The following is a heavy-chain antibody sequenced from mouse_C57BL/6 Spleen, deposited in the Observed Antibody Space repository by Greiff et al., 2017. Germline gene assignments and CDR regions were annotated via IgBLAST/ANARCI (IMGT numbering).Heavy chain of an antibody. CDR2: INPNNGGT. J-gene: IGHJ2*01. Sequence: VQLQQSGPELVKPGASVKISCKASGYTFTDYYMNWVKQSHGKSLEWIGDINPNNGGTSYNQKFKGKATLTVDKSSSTAYMELRSLTSEDSAVYYCARGITTAYWGQGTTLTVSS. CDR1: GYTFTDYY. V-gene: IGHV1-26*01. CDR3: ARGITTAY. D-gene: IGHD1-2*01.